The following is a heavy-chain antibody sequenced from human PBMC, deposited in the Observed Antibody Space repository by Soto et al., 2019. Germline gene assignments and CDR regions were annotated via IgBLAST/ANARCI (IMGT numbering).Heavy chain of an antibody. J-gene: IGHJ5*02. CDR3: ARAVGDNYDFWSGYSGSWFDP. CDR2: ISAYNGNT. V-gene: IGHV1-18*01. Sequence: ASVKVSCKASGYTFTSYGISWVRQAPGQGLEWMGWISAYNGNTNYAQKLQGRVTMTTNTSISTAYMELSSLRSEDTAVYYCARAVGDNYDFWSGYSGSWFDPWGQGTLVTVSS. CDR1: GYTFTSYG. D-gene: IGHD3-3*01.